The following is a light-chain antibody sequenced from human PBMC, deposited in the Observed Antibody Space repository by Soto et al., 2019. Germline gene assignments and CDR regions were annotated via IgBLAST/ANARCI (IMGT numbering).Light chain of an antibody. CDR1: QSLLHTNGYTY. CDR3: MQALQTPWT. Sequence: DIVMTQSPLSLPVTPGEPASISCRSGQSLLHTNGYTYLDWYLQKPGQSPQLLIYLGSTRASGVPDRFSGSGSCTDFTLKISRVEAEDVGVYYCMQALQTPWTFGQGTKLEIK. V-gene: IGKV2-28*01. J-gene: IGKJ2*02. CDR2: LGS.